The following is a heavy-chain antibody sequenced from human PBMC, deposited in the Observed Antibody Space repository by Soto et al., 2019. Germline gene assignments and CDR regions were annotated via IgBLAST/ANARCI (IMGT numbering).Heavy chain of an antibody. D-gene: IGHD6-19*01. CDR2: INAGNGNT. CDR1: GYTFTSYA. J-gene: IGHJ4*02. CDR3: ASKYSSGWWNY. V-gene: IGHV1-3*01. Sequence: ASVKVSCKASGYTFTSYAMHWVRQAPGQRLEWMGWINAGNGNTKYSQKFQGRVTITRDTSASTAYMELSSLRTKDTAVYYCASKYSSGWWNYWGQGTLVTVSS.